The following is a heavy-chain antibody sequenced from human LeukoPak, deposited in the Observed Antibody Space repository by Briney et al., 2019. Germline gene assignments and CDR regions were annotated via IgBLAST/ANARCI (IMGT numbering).Heavy chain of an antibody. Sequence: SGPTLVKPTQTLTLTCTFSGFSVSTTGVGVAWIRQPPGKALEWLALIYWDDDKRYSPSLRSRLAITQDSSRNQVVLTMTNMDPVDTATYYCAHAWSGTYSNYYYGMDVWGQGTTVTVSS. CDR1: GFSVSTTGVG. CDR2: IYWDDDK. CDR3: AHAWSGTYSNYYYGMDV. V-gene: IGHV2-5*02. J-gene: IGHJ6*02. D-gene: IGHD3-3*01.